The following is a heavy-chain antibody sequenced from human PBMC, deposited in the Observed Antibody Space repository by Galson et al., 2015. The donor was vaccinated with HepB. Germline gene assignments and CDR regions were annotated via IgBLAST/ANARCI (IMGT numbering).Heavy chain of an antibody. CDR1: GGSINGYY. CDR2: VYSTGRT. V-gene: IGHV4-59*01. CDR3: ARSIGGSGSYWAHFDY. J-gene: IGHJ4*02. Sequence: SETLSLTCTVSGGSINGYYWNWIRQPPGKGLEWIGYVYSTGRTDYNPSLKSRLTISVDTSNSQFSLKLNSVIAADTAVYYCARSIGGSGSYWAHFDYWGQGTLVIVSS. D-gene: IGHD3-10*01.